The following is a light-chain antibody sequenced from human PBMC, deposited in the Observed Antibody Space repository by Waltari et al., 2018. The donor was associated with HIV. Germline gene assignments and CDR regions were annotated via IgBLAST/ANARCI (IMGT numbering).Light chain of an antibody. Sequence: QSALTHPPSVSGSPGQSVTISCTGTSRDVGSYNLVSWYQQSPGTAPKLMVYEVTYRPSGVPERFSGSKSGNTASLTISGLQAEDEADYYCSSFTSSSTVVFGGGTKLTVL. CDR1: SRDVGSYNL. J-gene: IGLJ3*02. CDR3: SSFTSSSTVV. V-gene: IGLV2-18*02. CDR2: EVT.